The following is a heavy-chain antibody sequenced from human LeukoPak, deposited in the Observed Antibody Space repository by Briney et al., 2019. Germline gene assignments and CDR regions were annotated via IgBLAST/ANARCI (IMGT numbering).Heavy chain of an antibody. CDR1: GGSFSGYY. CDR3: ARHYRGYSYCYRGSDY. V-gene: IGHV4-34*01. Sequence: SETLSLTCAVYGGSFSGYYWSWIRQPPGKGLEWIGEINHSGSTNYNPSLKSRVTISVDTSKNQFSLKLSSVTAADTAVYYCARHYRGYSYCYRGSDYWGQGTLVTVSS. CDR2: INHSGST. J-gene: IGHJ4*02. D-gene: IGHD5-18*01.